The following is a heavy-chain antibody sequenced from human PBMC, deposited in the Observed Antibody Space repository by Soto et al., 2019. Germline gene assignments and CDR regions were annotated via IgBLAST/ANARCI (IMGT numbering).Heavy chain of an antibody. CDR1: GFTFSSFA. Sequence: PGGSLRLSCAASGFTFSSFAMSWVRQAPGRGLDWVSAISGSGGSTNYADSVKGRFIISRDNSKNTLYLQMNSLRAEDTAVYYCARALPVAKGGFNPWGQGTLVTVSS. D-gene: IGHD2-2*01. V-gene: IGHV3-23*01. CDR3: ARALPVAKGGFNP. CDR2: ISGSGGST. J-gene: IGHJ5*02.